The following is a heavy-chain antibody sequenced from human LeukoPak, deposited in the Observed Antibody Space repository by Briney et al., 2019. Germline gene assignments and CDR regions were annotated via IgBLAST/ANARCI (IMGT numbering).Heavy chain of an antibody. J-gene: IGHJ6*03. Sequence: SVKVSCKASGGTFSSYAISWVRQAPGQGLEWMGRIIPIFGTANYAQKFQARVTITTDESTSTAYMELSSLRSEDTAVYYCARYRVGDYYYYYMDVWGKGTTVTVPS. CDR1: GGTFSSYA. CDR2: IIPIFGTA. V-gene: IGHV1-69*05. CDR3: ARYRVGDYYYYYMDV.